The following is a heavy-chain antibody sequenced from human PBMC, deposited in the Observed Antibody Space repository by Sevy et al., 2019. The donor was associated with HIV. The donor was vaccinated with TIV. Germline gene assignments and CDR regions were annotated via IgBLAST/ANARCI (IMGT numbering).Heavy chain of an antibody. CDR1: GFTFSDYW. V-gene: IGHV3-7*01. Sequence: GGSLRLSCAASGFTFSDYWMSWVRQAPGKGLEWVADIKQDGSERRYVDSAKGRFTISRDNATHSLFLHINSLRVEDTAIYECVKSKGEYYFDYWGQGTLVTVSS. CDR3: VKSKGEYYFDY. J-gene: IGHJ4*02. D-gene: IGHD2-21*01. CDR2: IKQDGSER.